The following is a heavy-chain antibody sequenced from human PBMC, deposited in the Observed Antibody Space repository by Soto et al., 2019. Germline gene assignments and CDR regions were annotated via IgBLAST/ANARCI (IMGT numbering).Heavy chain of an antibody. CDR2: INHSGST. D-gene: IGHD3-22*01. CDR1: GGSFSGYY. Sequence: NPSETLSLTCAVYGGSFSGYYWSWIRQPPGKGLEWIGEINHSGSTNYNPSLKSRVTISVDTSKNQFSLKLSSVTAADTAVYYCASWYYYDSSGYYYPSEYFQHWGQGTLVTVSS. CDR3: ASWYYYDSSGYYYPSEYFQH. J-gene: IGHJ1*01. V-gene: IGHV4-34*01.